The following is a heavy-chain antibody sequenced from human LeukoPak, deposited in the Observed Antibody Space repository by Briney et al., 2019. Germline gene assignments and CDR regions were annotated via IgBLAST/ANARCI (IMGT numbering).Heavy chain of an antibody. CDR1: GYTFTSYY. V-gene: IGHV1-46*01. D-gene: IGHD4-23*01. CDR2: INPSGGST. Sequence: ASVKVSCTASGYTFTSYYMHWVRQAPGQGLEWMGIINPSGGSTSYAQKFQGRVTMTRDTSTSTVYMELSSLRSEDTAVYYCARGGGWDYGGNSPHHADYSDYWGQGTLVTVSS. CDR3: ARGGGWDYGGNSPHHADYSDY. J-gene: IGHJ4*02.